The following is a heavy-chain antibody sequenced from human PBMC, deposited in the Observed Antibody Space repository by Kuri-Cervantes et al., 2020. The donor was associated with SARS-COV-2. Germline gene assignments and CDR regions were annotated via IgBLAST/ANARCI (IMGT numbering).Heavy chain of an antibody. CDR2: FDPDDAET. D-gene: IGHD3-3*01. CDR3: ASEGYFGVVTYAFEI. J-gene: IGHJ3*02. V-gene: IGHV1-24*01. Sequence: ASVKVSCKVSGYFLAEPSIHWVRQAPGKGLEWMGRFDPDDAETNYAQDFRGRVTMTEDTSTDTAYMELRSLRSEDTAVYYCASEGYFGVVTYAFEIWGQGTVVTVSS. CDR1: GYFLAEPS.